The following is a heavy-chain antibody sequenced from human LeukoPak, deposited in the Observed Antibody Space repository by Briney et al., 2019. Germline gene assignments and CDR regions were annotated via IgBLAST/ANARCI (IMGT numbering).Heavy chain of an antibody. V-gene: IGHV3-48*03. D-gene: IGHD2-2*01. CDR1: GFTFSYYE. Sequence: GGSLRLSYAASGFTFSYYEMNWVRQAPGKGLEWVSYISSSDSTIHYADSVKGRFTISRDNAKNSLYLQMNSLRAEDTAVYYCARDKASAVVPAATFDYWGQGTLVTVSS. CDR3: ARDKASAVVPAATFDY. CDR2: ISSSDSTI. J-gene: IGHJ4*02.